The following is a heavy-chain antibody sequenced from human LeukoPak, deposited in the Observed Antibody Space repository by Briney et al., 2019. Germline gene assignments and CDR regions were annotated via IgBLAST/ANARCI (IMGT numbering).Heavy chain of an antibody. J-gene: IGHJ6*03. CDR2: IYSGGST. CDR1: GFTVSSNY. Sequence: GGSLRLSRAASGFTVSSNYMSWVRQAPGKGLEWVSVIYSGGSTYYADSVKGRFTISRDNSKNTLYLQMNSLRAEDTAVYYCASCTVTTYDYYYYMDVWGKGTTVTVSS. CDR3: ASCTVTTYDYYYYMDV. D-gene: IGHD4-11*01. V-gene: IGHV3-53*01.